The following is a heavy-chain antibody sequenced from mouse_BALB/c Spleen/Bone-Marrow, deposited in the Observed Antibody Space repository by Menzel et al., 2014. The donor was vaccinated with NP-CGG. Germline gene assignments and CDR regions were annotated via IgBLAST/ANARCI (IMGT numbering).Heavy chain of an antibody. CDR1: GFTFSSCA. CDR2: ISSGGSYT. Sequence: EVKLMESGGGLVKPGGSLKLSCAASGFTFSSCAMSWVRQTPEKRLEWVATISSGGSYTYYPDSVKGRFTISRDNAKNTLYLQMSSLRSEDTAMYYCARHDYAYWGQGTLVTVSA. J-gene: IGHJ3*01. V-gene: IGHV5-9-3*01. CDR3: ARHDYAY. D-gene: IGHD2-4*01.